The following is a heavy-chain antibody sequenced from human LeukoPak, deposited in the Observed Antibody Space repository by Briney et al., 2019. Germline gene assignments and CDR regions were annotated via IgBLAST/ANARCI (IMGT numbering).Heavy chain of an antibody. CDR1: GDSVSSNSAA. CDR2: TYYRSKWYT. Sequence: SQTLSLTCAISGDSVSSNSAAWNWIRQSPSRGLEWLGRTYYRSKWYTYYTVSVKSRISINRDTSKNQISLQLNSVTPEDTAVYYCARSTGPIDYWGQGTLVTVSS. V-gene: IGHV6-1*01. J-gene: IGHJ4*02. D-gene: IGHD1-1*01. CDR3: ARSTGPIDY.